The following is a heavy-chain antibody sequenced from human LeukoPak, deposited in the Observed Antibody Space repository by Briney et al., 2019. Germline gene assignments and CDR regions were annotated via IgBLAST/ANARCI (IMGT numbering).Heavy chain of an antibody. CDR3: AKKYNTGLDP. V-gene: IGHV3-23*01. CDR1: EFTFSSYA. Sequence: GGSLRLSCAASEFTFSSYAMSWVRQAPGKGLEWVSLISGGGYTTYYADSVKGRFIISRDNSKNTLYLQVYSLRAEDTAVYYCAKKYNTGLDPWGQGTLVTVSS. J-gene: IGHJ5*02. CDR2: ISGGGYTT. D-gene: IGHD1-14*01.